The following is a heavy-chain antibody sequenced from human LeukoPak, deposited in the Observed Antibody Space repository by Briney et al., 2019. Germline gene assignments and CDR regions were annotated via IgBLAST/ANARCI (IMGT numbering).Heavy chain of an antibody. Sequence: SQTLSLTCAISGDSVSSNSAAWIWIRQSPSRSLEWLGRTYYRSKWYNDYAVSVKSRITITPDTSKSQFALHLNSATPEDTAVYYCAREAEVGTTWSWFDPWGQGTLVTVSS. CDR2: TYYRSKWYN. CDR3: AREAEVGTTWSWFDP. CDR1: GDSVSSNSAA. D-gene: IGHD1-26*01. V-gene: IGHV6-1*01. J-gene: IGHJ5*02.